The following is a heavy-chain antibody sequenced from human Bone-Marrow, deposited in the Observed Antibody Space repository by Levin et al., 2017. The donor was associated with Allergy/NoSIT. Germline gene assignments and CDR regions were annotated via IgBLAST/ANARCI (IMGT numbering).Heavy chain of an antibody. CDR3: TGDVYYYDSSGHLRTYFES. J-gene: IGHJ4*02. V-gene: IGHV3-49*04. CDR1: GFTFGDYG. CDR2: IRSKTYGGTT. Sequence: GESLKISCTASGFTFGDYGLSWVRQAPGKGLEWISFIRSKTYGGTTEYAASVNGRFIISRDDSKYITYLQMNSLKSEDTAVYYCTGDVYYYDSSGHLRTYFESWGQGTLVTVSS. D-gene: IGHD3-22*01.